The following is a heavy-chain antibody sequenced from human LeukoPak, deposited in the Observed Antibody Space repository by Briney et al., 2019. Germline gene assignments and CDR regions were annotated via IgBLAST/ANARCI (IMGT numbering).Heavy chain of an antibody. V-gene: IGHV4-39*01. CDR1: GGSISSSSFF. CDR3: ARQYCTSGSCPDYFDY. J-gene: IGHJ4*02. CDR2: IYYSGST. D-gene: IGHD2-15*01. Sequence: SETLSLTCTVSGGSISSSSFFWAWIRQPPGKGLERIGTIYYSGSTYYNPSLKSRVTISVDTSQNQFSLRLSSVTAAGTAVYYCARQYCTSGSCPDYFDYWGQGTLVTVSS.